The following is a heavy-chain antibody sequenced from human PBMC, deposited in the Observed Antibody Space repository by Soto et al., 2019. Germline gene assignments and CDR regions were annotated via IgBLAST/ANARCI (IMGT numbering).Heavy chain of an antibody. CDR3: ARGEYQLDY. CDR2: ISYDGSNK. J-gene: IGHJ6*04. Sequence: GGSLRLSCAASGFTFSSYAMHWVRQAPGKGLEWVAVISYDGSNKYYADSVKGRFTISRDNSKNTLYLQMNSLRAEDTAVYYCARGEYQLDYWGKGTTVTVSS. V-gene: IGHV3-30-3*01. D-gene: IGHD2-2*01. CDR1: GFTFSSYA.